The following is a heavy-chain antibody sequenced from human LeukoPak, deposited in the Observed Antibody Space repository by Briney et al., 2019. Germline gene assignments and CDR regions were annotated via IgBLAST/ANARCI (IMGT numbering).Heavy chain of an antibody. CDR2: INHSGST. J-gene: IGHJ4*02. Sequence: SETLSLTCAVYGGSFSGYYWSWIRQPPGKGLEWIGEINHSGSTNYNPSLKSRVTISVDTSKNQFSLKLSSVTAADTGVYYCARAIWAYCSSTSCAFDYWGQGTLVTVSS. V-gene: IGHV4-34*01. CDR3: ARAIWAYCSSTSCAFDY. CDR1: GGSFSGYY. D-gene: IGHD2-2*01.